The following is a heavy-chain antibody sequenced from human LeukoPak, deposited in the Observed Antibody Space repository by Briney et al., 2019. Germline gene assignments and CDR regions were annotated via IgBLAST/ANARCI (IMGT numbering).Heavy chain of an antibody. CDR2: IYYSGIT. CDR1: GGSISSSDYY. CDR3: ARHEYSGSYYGLSWFDP. J-gene: IGHJ5*02. Sequence: SETLSLXCTVSGGSISSSDYYWGWIRQPPGKGLEGIASIYYSGITYYNPSLKSRFTISVDTSKNQPSLQLSSLPAADTAVYYCARHEYSGSYYGLSWFDPWGQGTLVTVSS. V-gene: IGHV4-39*01. D-gene: IGHD1-26*01.